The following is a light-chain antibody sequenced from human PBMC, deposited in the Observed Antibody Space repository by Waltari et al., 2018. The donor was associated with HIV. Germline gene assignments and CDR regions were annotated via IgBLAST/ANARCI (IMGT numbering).Light chain of an antibody. Sequence: QSALTQPASLSGSPGQSITITCSGTGSDIGLYDLVSWYRQEPGKAPRLLGYGVSNRPSEISRRFSGSKARTTASLTISALQADDEGDYYCSAYTMSGSLVFGGGTKLTVL. CDR2: GVS. CDR3: SAYTMSGSLV. J-gene: IGLJ2*01. CDR1: GSDIGLYDL. V-gene: IGLV2-14*01.